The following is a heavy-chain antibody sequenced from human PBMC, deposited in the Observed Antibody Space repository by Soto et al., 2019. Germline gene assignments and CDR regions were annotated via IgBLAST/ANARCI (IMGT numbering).Heavy chain of an antibody. Sequence: QVQLQESGPGLVKPSGTLSLTCTVSGGSISSSNWWNWVRQPPGKGLEWIGEIYHGGSTNYNPSLTSRVTISVDKSKNQFPLKLTSVTAADTAVYYCARSYFGADYWGQGALVTVSS. CDR1: GGSISSSNW. J-gene: IGHJ4*02. CDR2: IYHGGST. CDR3: ARSYFGADY. D-gene: IGHD3-10*01. V-gene: IGHV4-4*02.